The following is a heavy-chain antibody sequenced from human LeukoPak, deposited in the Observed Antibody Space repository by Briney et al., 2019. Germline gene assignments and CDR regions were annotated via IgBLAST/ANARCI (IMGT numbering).Heavy chain of an antibody. Sequence: GSLRLSCAASGFTFRSYSMNWVRQPPGKGLEWIGYIYYSGSTNYNPSLKSRVTISVDTSKTQFSLKLSSVTAADTAVYYCARMGNYGANSYYFDYWGQGTLVTVSS. CDR3: ARMGNYGANSYYFDY. CDR2: IYYSGST. V-gene: IGHV4-59*01. J-gene: IGHJ4*02. D-gene: IGHD4-23*01. CDR1: GFTFRSYS.